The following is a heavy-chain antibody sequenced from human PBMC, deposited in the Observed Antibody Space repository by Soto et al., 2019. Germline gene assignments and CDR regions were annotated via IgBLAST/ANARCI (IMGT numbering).Heavy chain of an antibody. D-gene: IGHD3-3*01. Sequence: EVQLVESGGGLVKRGGSLRLSCAASGFIFSSYSMVWVRQAPGKGLEWVASINSGSNFIHYADSVKGRVTISRDNAKKSLFLKMNSLRSEDTGVYFCARDCSDDRFVQYFQQWGQGNLVTVSS. CDR3: ARDCSDDRFVQYFQQ. J-gene: IGHJ1*01. V-gene: IGHV3-21*01. CDR1: GFIFSSYS. CDR2: INSGSNFI.